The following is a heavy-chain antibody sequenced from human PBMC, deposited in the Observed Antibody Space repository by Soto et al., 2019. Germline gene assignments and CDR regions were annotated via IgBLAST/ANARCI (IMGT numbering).Heavy chain of an antibody. CDR3: ARDHRKNVVVVPAAYYYYYMDV. CDR1: GYMFSSYG. J-gene: IGHJ6*03. V-gene: IGHV1-18*01. D-gene: IGHD2-2*01. Sequence: ASVKVSCKASGYMFSSYGITWVRQAPGQGLEWMGWINAYNGDTKYAQSVQGRVSLTIDTSTSTAYMELGSLRSDDTAVYYCARDHRKNVVVVPAAYYYYYMDVWG. CDR2: INAYNGDT.